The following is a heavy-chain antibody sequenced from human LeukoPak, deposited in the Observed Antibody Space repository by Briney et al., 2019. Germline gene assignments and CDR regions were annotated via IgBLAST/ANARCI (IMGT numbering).Heavy chain of an antibody. CDR1: GGSISSSSYY. CDR3: AREGALSSSWYKDRYNWFDP. CDR2: IYYSGST. D-gene: IGHD6-13*01. V-gene: IGHV4-61*01. J-gene: IGHJ5*02. Sequence: PSETLSLTCTVSGGSISSSSYYWGWIRQPPGKGLEWIGYIYYSGSTNYNPSLKSRVTISVDTSKNQFSLKLSSVTAADTAVYYCAREGALSSSWYKDRYNWFDPWGQGTLVTVSS.